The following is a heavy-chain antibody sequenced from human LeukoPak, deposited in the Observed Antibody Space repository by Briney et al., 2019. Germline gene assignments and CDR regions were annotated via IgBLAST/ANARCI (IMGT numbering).Heavy chain of an antibody. Sequence: ASVKVSCKASGYTFTGYYMHWVRQAPGQGLEWMGWINPNSGGTNYAQKFQGRVTVTRDTSISTAYMELSRLRSDDTAVYYCARNYYDSSGQNLYYFDYWGQGTLVTVSS. CDR2: INPNSGGT. CDR1: GYTFTGYY. V-gene: IGHV1-2*02. D-gene: IGHD3-22*01. CDR3: ARNYYDSSGQNLYYFDY. J-gene: IGHJ4*02.